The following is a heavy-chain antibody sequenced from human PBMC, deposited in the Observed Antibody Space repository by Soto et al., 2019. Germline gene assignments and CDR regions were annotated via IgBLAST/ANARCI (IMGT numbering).Heavy chain of an antibody. CDR1: SGSFSGYY. D-gene: IGHD6-6*01. V-gene: IGHV4-34*01. CDR3: ARAPKVSGSSQTRPDF. Sequence: SGTLSLTCSIYSGSFSGYYWSWIRQPPGKGLEWIGEISQSGHTNYSPSLKSRVSISIDTSKKQFSLNLASVSAADTAVYYCARAPKVSGSSQTRPDFWGQGTLVT. J-gene: IGHJ4*02. CDR2: ISQSGHT.